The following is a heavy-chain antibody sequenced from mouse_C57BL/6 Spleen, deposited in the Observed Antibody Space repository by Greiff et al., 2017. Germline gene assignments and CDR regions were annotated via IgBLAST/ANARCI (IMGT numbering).Heavy chain of an antibody. CDR2: IDPETGGT. Sequence: QVQLKQSGAELVKPGASVTLSCKASGYTFTGYEMHWVKQTPVHGLEWIGAIDPETGGTAYNQKFKGKAILTADKSSSTAYMELRSLTSEDSAVYYCSVFGDWGQGALVTVSA. CDR3: SVFGD. J-gene: IGHJ3*01. D-gene: IGHD3-1*01. V-gene: IGHV1-15*01. CDR1: GYTFTGYE.